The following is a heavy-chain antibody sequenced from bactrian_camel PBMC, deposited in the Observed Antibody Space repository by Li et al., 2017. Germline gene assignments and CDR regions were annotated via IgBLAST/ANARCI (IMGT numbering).Heavy chain of an antibody. CDR1: GYASRYC. J-gene: IGHJ6*01. V-gene: IGHV3S26*01. D-gene: IGHD6*01. Sequence: HVQLVESGGGSVRAGGSLRLSCAVSGYASRYCMGWLRQAPGKEREGVAAFDADGSTSYADSVKGRFTISKDNAKNALYLQMNSLKPEDTAMYYCAAVMAVGVRCEDQGRFFIPKEAFGYWGQGTQVTVS. CDR2: FDADGST. CDR3: AAVMAVGVRCEDQGRFFIPKEAFGY.